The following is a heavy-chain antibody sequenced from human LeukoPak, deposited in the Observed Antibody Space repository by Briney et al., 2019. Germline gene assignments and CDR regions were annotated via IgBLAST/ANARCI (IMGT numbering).Heavy chain of an antibody. CDR1: GFTFNTAW. CDR3: TTDLGR. Sequence: KTGGSLRLSCAASGFTFNTAWMAWVRQAPGKGLEWVGRIKSKRDGGTTYYGASVKGRFTLSRDDSKDTLFLQMNSLKIDDTALYYCTTDLGRWGQGTLVTVSS. J-gene: IGHJ1*01. CDR2: IKSKRDGGTT. V-gene: IGHV3-15*01.